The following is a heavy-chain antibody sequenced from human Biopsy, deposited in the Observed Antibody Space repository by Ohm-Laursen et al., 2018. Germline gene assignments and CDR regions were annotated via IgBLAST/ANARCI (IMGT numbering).Heavy chain of an antibody. D-gene: IGHD1-26*01. CDR1: GCSISSYY. V-gene: IGHV4-59*08. CDR3: ARHAPSYSGSYWRYFDL. J-gene: IGHJ2*01. CDR2: IYYTGST. Sequence: SDTLSLTCTVSGCSISSYYWSWIRQPPGKGLEWIGDIYYTGSTNYNPSLKSRVTISVDTAVNHLSLRLTSVTAADRAVYYCARHAPSYSGSYWRYFDLWGRGTLVPVSS.